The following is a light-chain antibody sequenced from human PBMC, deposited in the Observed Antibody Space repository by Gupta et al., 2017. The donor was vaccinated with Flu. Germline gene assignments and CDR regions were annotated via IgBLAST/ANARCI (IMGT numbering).Light chain of an antibody. CDR2: WAS. V-gene: IGKV4-1*01. Sequence: GERATITCNSGRSGLYSSNNRNYFAWYQQKPGQPPKLLIYWASTRESGVPDRFSGSGSGTDFTLTISSLQAEDVAVYYCQQYYSTPWTFGQGTKVEIK. CDR3: QQYYSTPWT. CDR1: RSGLYSSNNRNY. J-gene: IGKJ1*01.